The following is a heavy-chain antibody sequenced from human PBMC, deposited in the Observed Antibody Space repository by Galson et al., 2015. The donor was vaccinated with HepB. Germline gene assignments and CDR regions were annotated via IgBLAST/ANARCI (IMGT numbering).Heavy chain of an antibody. CDR1: GFTFSNYA. J-gene: IGHJ4*02. V-gene: IGHV3-30*18. Sequence: SLRLSCAASGFTFSNYAMHWVRQTPGKGLEWVAVISYDGSNKYYAGSVKGRFTISRDNSKSTLYLQMSSLRAEDTAVYYCAKDEANSWLPSTYWGQGTLVTVSS. CDR2: ISYDGSNK. CDR3: AKDEANSWLPSTY. D-gene: IGHD6-13*01.